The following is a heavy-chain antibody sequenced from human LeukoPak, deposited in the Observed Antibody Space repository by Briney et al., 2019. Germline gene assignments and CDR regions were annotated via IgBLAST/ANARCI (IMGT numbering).Heavy chain of an antibody. V-gene: IGHV3-7*01. D-gene: IGHD5-12*01. J-gene: IGHJ4*02. CDR1: GFTFSSYA. CDR3: VRDGGVSGYDLLDY. Sequence: GGSLRLSCAASGFTFSSYAMSWVRQAPGKGLEWVAQVNQDGSEAHYADSVKARFTISRDNAKSSVSLQMNSLRAEDTAVYYCVRDGGVSGYDLLDYWGQGTLVTVSS. CDR2: VNQDGSEA.